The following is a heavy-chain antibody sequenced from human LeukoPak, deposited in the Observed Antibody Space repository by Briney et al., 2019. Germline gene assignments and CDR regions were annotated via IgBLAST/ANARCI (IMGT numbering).Heavy chain of an antibody. CDR1: GDSISSYY. Sequence: SETLSLTCTVSGDSISSYYWNWIRQPPGKGLEWIGHIHFSGDTNYNPSLKSRVTISLDSAKNQFSLRLISVTAADTAVYYCARRVQMSSASATSSTWLDPWGQGTLVSVSP. J-gene: IGHJ5*02. CDR3: ARRVQMSSASATSSTWLDP. V-gene: IGHV4-59*01. CDR2: IHFSGDT. D-gene: IGHD3-10*01.